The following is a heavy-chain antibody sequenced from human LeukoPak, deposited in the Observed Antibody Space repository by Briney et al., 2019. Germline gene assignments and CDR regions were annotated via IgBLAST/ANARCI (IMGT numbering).Heavy chain of an antibody. J-gene: IGHJ6*02. CDR2: INSDGSST. CDR1: GFTFSSYW. V-gene: IGHV3-74*01. Sequence: GGSLRLSCAASGFTFSSYWMHWVRQAPGKGLVWVSRINSDGSSTTYADSVKGRSTISRDNAKNTLYLQMNSLRAEDTAVYFCARDYGRSRDYGMDVWGQGTTVTVSS. CDR3: ARDYGRSRDYGMDV. D-gene: IGHD3-10*01.